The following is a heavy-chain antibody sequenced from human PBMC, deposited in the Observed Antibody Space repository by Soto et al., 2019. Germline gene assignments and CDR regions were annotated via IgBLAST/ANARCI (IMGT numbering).Heavy chain of an antibody. CDR1: GDSIKTYY. J-gene: IGHJ4*02. V-gene: IGHV4-59*08. CDR3: ASGYYDILTGRDTKYYFDY. CDR2: IYYSGNT. Sequence: SETLSLTCAVSGDSIKTYYWNWIRQPPGKGLEWIGYIYYSGNTYYNPSLKSRVMISVDTSKNQFSLNLSSVTAADTAVYYCASGYYDILTGRDTKYYFDYWGQGALVTVSS. D-gene: IGHD3-9*01.